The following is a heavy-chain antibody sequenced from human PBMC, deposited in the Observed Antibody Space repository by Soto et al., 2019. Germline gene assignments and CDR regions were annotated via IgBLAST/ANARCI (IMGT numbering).Heavy chain of an antibody. CDR1: GFTFSSYG. CDR3: AKDRQWELRFDY. Sequence: QVQLVESGGGVVQPGRSLRLSCAASGFTFSSYGMHWVRQAPGKGLEWVAVISYDGSNKYYADSVKGRFTISRDNSKNTLYLQMNRLRAEDTAVYYCAKDRQWELRFDYWGQGTLVTVSS. CDR2: ISYDGSNK. D-gene: IGHD1-26*01. J-gene: IGHJ4*02. V-gene: IGHV3-30*18.